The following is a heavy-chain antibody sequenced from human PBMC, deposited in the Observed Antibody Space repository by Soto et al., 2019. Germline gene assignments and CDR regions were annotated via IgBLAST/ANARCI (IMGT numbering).Heavy chain of an antibody. J-gene: IGHJ4*02. Sequence: SDTLSLTWTVSGGSISRYYWSWIRQPPGKGLEWIGYIYYSGSTNYNPSLKSRVTISVDTSKNQFSLKLSSVTAEDTAVYYCTRDRKGETNGSGYWGQGTLVTVSS. CDR1: GGSISRYY. D-gene: IGHD1-26*01. CDR2: IYYSGST. V-gene: IGHV4-59*12. CDR3: TRDRKGETNGSGY.